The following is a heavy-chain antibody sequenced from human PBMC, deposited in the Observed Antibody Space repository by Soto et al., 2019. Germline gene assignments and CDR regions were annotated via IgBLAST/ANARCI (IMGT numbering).Heavy chain of an antibody. CDR3: AGQPTAGSFYDLGSYYYYYGMDV. V-gene: IGHV4-30-4*01. D-gene: IGHD3-16*01. Sequence: PSETLSLTCTVSGGSISSGDYCWNWIRQPPGKGLEWIGNIYYSGNTDCNPSLKSRVTISVDTSKNQFSLNLSSVTAADSAVYYCAGQPTAGSFYDLGSYYYYYGMDVWGQGTTVTVSS. J-gene: IGHJ6*02. CDR2: IYYSGNT. CDR1: GGSISSGDYC.